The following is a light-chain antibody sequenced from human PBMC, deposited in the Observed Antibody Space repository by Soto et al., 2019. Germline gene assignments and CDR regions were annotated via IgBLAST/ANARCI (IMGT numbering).Light chain of an antibody. CDR2: AAS. Sequence: DIQMTQSPSSLSASVGDRVTITCRASQSISSSLNWYQQKPGKAPKLLIYAASSLQSVVPSRFSGSGSGTDFTLTISSLQPEDFATYYCQQSYSTPLITCGQGTRLEIK. J-gene: IGKJ5*01. V-gene: IGKV1-39*01. CDR3: QQSYSTPLIT. CDR1: QSISSS.